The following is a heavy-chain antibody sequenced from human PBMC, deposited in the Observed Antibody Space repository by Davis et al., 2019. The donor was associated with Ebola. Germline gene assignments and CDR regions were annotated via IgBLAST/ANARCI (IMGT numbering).Heavy chain of an antibody. CDR3: MKVRYYSTWRGGFDS. V-gene: IGHV3-23*01. Sequence: GGSLRLSCAASGFTFGSYAMTWVRQAPGKGLEWVSGIWDRGDKTHYADSVKGRVTISRDNSKNTLYLQMNSLRAEDTAVYYCMKVRYYSTWRGGFDSWGQGALVTVSS. D-gene: IGHD2-2*01. J-gene: IGHJ4*02. CDR1: GFTFGSYA. CDR2: IWDRGDKT.